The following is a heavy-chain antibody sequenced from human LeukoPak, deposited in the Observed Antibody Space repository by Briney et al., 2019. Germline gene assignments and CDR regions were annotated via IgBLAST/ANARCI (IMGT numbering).Heavy chain of an antibody. CDR1: GFTFSSYW. V-gene: IGHV3-21*01. D-gene: IGHD3-22*01. CDR2: ISSSSSYI. Sequence: PGGSLRLSCAASGFTFSSYWMSWVRQAPGKGLEWVSSISSSSSYIYYADSVKGRFTISRDNAKNSLYLQMNSLRAEDTAVYYCARPYYYDSSGYYIDYWGQGTLVTVSS. CDR3: ARPYYYDSSGYYIDY. J-gene: IGHJ4*02.